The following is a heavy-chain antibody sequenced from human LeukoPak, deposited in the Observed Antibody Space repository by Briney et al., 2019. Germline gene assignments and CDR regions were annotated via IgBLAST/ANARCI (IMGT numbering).Heavy chain of an antibody. J-gene: IGHJ4*02. V-gene: IGHV4-39*01. CDR1: GGSISNNSDY. D-gene: IGHD6-13*01. CDR3: ARLTRTTAAGSIPFDY. CDR2: IYYSATT. Sequence: SETLSLTCTVSGGSISNNSDYWGWIRQPPGKGLEWIGSIYYSATTFYNPSLKSRVTISVDTSKNQFSLRLSSVTAADTAVYYCARLTRTTAAGSIPFDYWGQGTLVIVSS.